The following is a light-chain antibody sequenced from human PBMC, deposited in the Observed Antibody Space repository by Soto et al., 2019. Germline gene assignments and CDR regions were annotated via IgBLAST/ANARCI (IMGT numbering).Light chain of an antibody. Sequence: QTVVTQEPSLTVSPGGTVTLTCASSTGAVTSGYYPNWFQQKPGQAPRALIYSTSNKQSWTPARFSGSLLGGKAALTLSGAQPEDEAEYYCLLYNGGVWVFGGGTKLTVL. CDR1: TGAVTSGYY. V-gene: IGLV7-43*01. CDR3: LLYNGGVWV. CDR2: STS. J-gene: IGLJ3*02.